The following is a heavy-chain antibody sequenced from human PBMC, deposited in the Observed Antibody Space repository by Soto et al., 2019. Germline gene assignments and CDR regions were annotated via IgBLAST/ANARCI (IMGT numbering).Heavy chain of an antibody. V-gene: IGHV1-3*01. D-gene: IGHD1-26*01. Sequence: QVQLVQSGAEVKKPGASVKVSCKASGYTFTTYALHWVRQAPGQRPEWMGWINPASGHTKYSKKFQDRVTMTRDTSASTGYMELRSLRSEDTAVYYCGRSVVGATGEILYNAMDVWGQGNTVIVSS. CDR3: GRSVVGATGEILYNAMDV. J-gene: IGHJ6*02. CDR1: GYTFTTYA. CDR2: INPASGHT.